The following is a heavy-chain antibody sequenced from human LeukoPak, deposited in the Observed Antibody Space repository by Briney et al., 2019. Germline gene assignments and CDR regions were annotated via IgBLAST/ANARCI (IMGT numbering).Heavy chain of an antibody. CDR2: ISGGGDDT. V-gene: IGHV3-23*01. D-gene: IGHD3-16*01. J-gene: IGHJ4*02. CDR1: GFTFNTYA. CDR3: AKIDSLGGYY. Sequence: GGSLRLSCAASGFTFNTYAMSWVRRAPGKGLEWVSTISGGGDDTYYADSVKGRFTISRDNAKNTLYLQMNSLRAEDTAVYYCAKIDSLGGYYWGQGTLVTVSS.